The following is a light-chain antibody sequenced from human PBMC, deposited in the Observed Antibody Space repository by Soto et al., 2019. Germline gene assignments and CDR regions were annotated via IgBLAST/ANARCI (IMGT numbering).Light chain of an antibody. CDR2: GAS. CDR1: QSVNSDY. CDR3: QQYGGSPLT. Sequence: EIVLTQSPGTLSLSPGERATLSCRASQSVNSDYLAWYQQKSGQAPRLLIYGASRRATGIPDRFSGSGFGTDFTLTISRLEPEDFEVYYCQQYGGSPLTFGGGTKVDIK. V-gene: IGKV3-20*01. J-gene: IGKJ4*01.